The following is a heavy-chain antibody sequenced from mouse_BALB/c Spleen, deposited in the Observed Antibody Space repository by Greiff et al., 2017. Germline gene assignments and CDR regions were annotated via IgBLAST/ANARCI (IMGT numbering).Heavy chain of an antibody. CDR2: IRNKANGYTT. CDR3: ARDTGGNYLYYFDY. CDR1: GFTFTDYY. J-gene: IGHJ2*01. D-gene: IGHD2-1*01. Sequence: EVQGVESGGGLVQPGGSLRLSCATSGFTFTDYYMSWVRQPPGKALEWLGFIRNKANGYTTEYSASVKGRFTISRDNSQSILYLQMNTLRAEDSATYYCARDTGGNYLYYFDYWGQGTTLTVSS. V-gene: IGHV7-3*02.